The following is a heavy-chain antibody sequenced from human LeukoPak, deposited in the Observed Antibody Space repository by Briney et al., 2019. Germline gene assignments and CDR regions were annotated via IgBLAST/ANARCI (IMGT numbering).Heavy chain of an antibody. J-gene: IGHJ4*02. CDR2: ISAGNGNT. D-gene: IGHD1-26*01. V-gene: IGHV1-3*01. CDR1: GYTFTSYY. CDR3: ARDSGSGNNNY. Sequence: ASVKVSCKASGYTFTSYYMHWVRQAPGQGLEWMGWISAGNGNTKYSQNFQGRVTFISNTSATTAFMELSSLRSEDAAVYYCARDSGSGNNNYWGQGTLVTVSS.